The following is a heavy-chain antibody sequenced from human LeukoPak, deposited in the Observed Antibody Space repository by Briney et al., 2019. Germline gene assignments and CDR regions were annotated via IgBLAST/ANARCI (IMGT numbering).Heavy chain of an antibody. J-gene: IGHJ4*02. CDR3: ANLIVATTH. D-gene: IGHD5-12*01. Sequence: GRSLRLSCAASGFTFSSYGMHWVRQAPGKGLEWVAVISYDGSNKYYADSVKGRFTISRDNSKNTLYLQMNSLRAEDTAVYYCANLIVATTHWGQGTLVTVSS. V-gene: IGHV3-30*18. CDR2: ISYDGSNK. CDR1: GFTFSSYG.